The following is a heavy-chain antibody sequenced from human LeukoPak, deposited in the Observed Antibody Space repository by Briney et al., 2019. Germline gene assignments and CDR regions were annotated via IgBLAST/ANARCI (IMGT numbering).Heavy chain of an antibody. J-gene: IGHJ4*02. CDR1: GYTFTGYY. CDR2: MNPHSGGT. CDR3: ARPYCNGGSCHDYFDY. V-gene: IGHV1-2*02. Sequence: ASVKVSCKASGYTFTGYYMHWVRQAPGQGLEWMGWMNPHSGGTNYAQKFQGRVTMTRDTSFSTAYMELRRLSSDDTAIYYCARPYCNGGSCHDYFDYWGQGTLVSVSS. D-gene: IGHD2-15*01.